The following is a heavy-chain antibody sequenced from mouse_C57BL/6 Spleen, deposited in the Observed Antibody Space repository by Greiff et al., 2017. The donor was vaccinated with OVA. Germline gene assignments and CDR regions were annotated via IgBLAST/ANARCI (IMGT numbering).Heavy chain of an antibody. CDR2: INPNNGGT. D-gene: IGHD2-4*01. V-gene: IGHV1-22*01. CDR1: GYTFTDYN. Sequence: VQLKESGPELVKPGASVKMSCKASGYTFTDYNMHWVKQSHGKSLEWIGYINPNNGGTSYNQKFKGKATLTVNKSSSTAYMELRSLTSEDSAVYYCARFDYDEGSDYWGQGTTLTVSS. CDR3: ARFDYDEGSDY. J-gene: IGHJ2*01.